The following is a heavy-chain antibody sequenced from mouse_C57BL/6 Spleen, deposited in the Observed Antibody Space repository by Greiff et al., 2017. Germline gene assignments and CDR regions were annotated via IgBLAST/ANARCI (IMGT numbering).Heavy chain of an antibody. D-gene: IGHD2-5*01. CDR2: IYPGDGDT. J-gene: IGHJ2*01. CDR1: GYAFSSSW. CDR3: ARGLLDSNYGVDY. V-gene: IGHV1-82*01. Sequence: QVQLKESGPELVKPGASVKISCKASGYAFSSSWMNWVKQRPGKGLEWIGRIYPGDGDTNYNGKFKGKATLTADKSSSTAYMQLSSLTSEDSAVYFCARGLLDSNYGVDYWGQGTTLTVSS.